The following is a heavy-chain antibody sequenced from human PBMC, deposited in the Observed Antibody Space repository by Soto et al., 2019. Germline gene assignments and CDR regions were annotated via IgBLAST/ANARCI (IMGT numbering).Heavy chain of an antibody. J-gene: IGHJ4*02. CDR1: GGTFSSYT. CDR2: IIPILGIA. V-gene: IGHV1-69*02. Sequence: QVQLVQSGAEVKKPGSSVKVSCKASGGTFSSYTISWVRQAPGQGLEWMGRIIPILGIANYAQKFQGRVTITADKSTSTAYMELSSLRSEDTAVYYCARGKYYYGSGSTRPDYWGQGTLVTVSS. D-gene: IGHD3-10*01. CDR3: ARGKYYYGSGSTRPDY.